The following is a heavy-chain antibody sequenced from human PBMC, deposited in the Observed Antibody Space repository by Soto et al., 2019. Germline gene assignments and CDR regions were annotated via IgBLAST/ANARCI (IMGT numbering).Heavy chain of an antibody. V-gene: IGHV4-39*01. CDR1: GGSISSSSYY. Sequence: SETLSLTCTVSGGSISSSSYYWGWIRQPPGKGLEWIGSIYYSGSTYYNPSLKSRVTISVDTPKNQFSLRLTSVTAADTAVYYCARHWIQLERRIDYWGQGTLVTVSS. CDR2: IYYSGST. D-gene: IGHD1-1*01. CDR3: ARHWIQLERRIDY. J-gene: IGHJ4*02.